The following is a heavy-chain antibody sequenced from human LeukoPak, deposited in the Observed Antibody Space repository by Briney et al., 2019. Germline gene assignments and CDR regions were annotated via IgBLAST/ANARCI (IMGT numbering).Heavy chain of an antibody. V-gene: IGHV3-23*01. CDR1: GFTFDSYG. CDR3: AKAVDLATISVDI. CDR2: ISGSGVYT. Sequence: GGTLRLSCAASGFTFDSYGMNWVRQAPGKGLEWVSGISGSGVYTYYADSVKGRFTISRDNSRNTLYLVMNSLRVDDTAVYYCAKAVDLATISVDIWGQGTMVTVSS. D-gene: IGHD5-24*01. J-gene: IGHJ3*02.